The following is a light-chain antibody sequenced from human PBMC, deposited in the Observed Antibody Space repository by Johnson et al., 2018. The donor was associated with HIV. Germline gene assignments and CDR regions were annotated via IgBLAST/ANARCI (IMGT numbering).Light chain of an antibody. V-gene: IGLV1-51*01. Sequence: QSALTQPPSVSAAPGQKVTISCSGSSSNIGRNYVSWYQQLPGTAPKLLIFDNNKRPSGIPDRFSASKSGTSATLGITGLQTGDEADYYGGTWDASLSVNVFGPGTKVTFL. CDR1: SSNIGRNY. J-gene: IGLJ1*01. CDR3: GTWDASLSVNV. CDR2: DNN.